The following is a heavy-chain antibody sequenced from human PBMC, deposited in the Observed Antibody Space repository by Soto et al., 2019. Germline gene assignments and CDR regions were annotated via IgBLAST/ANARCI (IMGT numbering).Heavy chain of an antibody. CDR3: ARVSGSSSPKCMDV. D-gene: IGHD6-6*01. J-gene: IGHJ6*02. CDR2: ISSSSSTI. CDR1: GFTFSSYS. Sequence: GGSLRLSCAASGFTFSSYSMNWVRQAPGKGLEWVSYISSSSSTIYYADSVKGRFTISRDNAKNSLYLQMNSLRDEDTAVYYCARVSGSSSPKCMDVWGQGTTVTVSS. V-gene: IGHV3-48*02.